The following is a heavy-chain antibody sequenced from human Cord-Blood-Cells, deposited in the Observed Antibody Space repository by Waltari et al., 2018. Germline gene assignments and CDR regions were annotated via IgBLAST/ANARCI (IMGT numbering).Heavy chain of an antibody. CDR1: GGSISSGSYY. CDR3: ARRPWEYAFDI. J-gene: IGHJ3*02. Sequence: QVQLQESGPGLVKPSQTLSLTCTVSGGSISSGSYYWSWIRQPAGKGLEWIGYIYTSGSTNYNPSLKSRVTISVDTSKNQFSLKLSSVTAADTAVYCCARRPWEYAFDIWGQGTMVTVSS. V-gene: IGHV4-61*09. D-gene: IGHD1-26*01. CDR2: IYTSGST.